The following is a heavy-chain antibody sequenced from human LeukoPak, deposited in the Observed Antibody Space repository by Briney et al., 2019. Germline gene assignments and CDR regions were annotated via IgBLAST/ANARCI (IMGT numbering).Heavy chain of an antibody. V-gene: IGHV3-30-3*01. CDR1: GFTFSYYA. CDR3: AKAVNYGSGTYYDY. D-gene: IGHD3-10*01. J-gene: IGHJ4*02. CDR2: ISSDGSDK. Sequence: GGSLRLSCAASGFTFSYYAMHWVRQAPGKGLEWVAFISSDGSDKYYADSMKGRFTISRDNSKNTLYLQINSLRAEDTAVYYCAKAVNYGSGTYYDYWGQGTLVTVSS.